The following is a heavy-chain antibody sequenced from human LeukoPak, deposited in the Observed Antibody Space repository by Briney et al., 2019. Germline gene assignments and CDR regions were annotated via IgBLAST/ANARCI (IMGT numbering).Heavy chain of an antibody. D-gene: IGHD6-19*01. V-gene: IGHV3-30*03. Sequence: PGRSLRLSCAASGFTFSSYGMHWVHQAPGKGLEWVAVISYDGSNDYYADSVKGRFTISRDNSKNTLYLQMNSLRAEDTAVYYCATNGPGIAVAGYVDYWGQGTLVTVSS. CDR1: GFTFSSYG. CDR2: ISYDGSND. CDR3: ATNGPGIAVAGYVDY. J-gene: IGHJ4*02.